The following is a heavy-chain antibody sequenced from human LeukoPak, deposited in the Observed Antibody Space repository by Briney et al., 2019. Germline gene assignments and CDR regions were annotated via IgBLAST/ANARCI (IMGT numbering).Heavy chain of an antibody. V-gene: IGHV4-30-2*01. CDR2: IYHSGST. D-gene: IGHD6-6*01. CDR1: GGSISSGGYS. Sequence: KSSQTLSLTCAVSGGSISSGGYSWSWIRQPPGKGLEWIGYIYHSGSTYYNPSLKSRVTISVDRSKNQFSLKLSSVTAADTAVYYCARGTWSSSIDYWGQGTLVTVSS. J-gene: IGHJ4*02. CDR3: ARGTWSSSIDY.